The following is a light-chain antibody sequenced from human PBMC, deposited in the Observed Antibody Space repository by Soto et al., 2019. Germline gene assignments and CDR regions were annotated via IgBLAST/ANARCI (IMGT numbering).Light chain of an antibody. Sequence: QAVVTQPPSVSGAPGQRVTISCTGSSSNIGAGYDVNWYQQLPGTAPKLLIFGDSNRPSGVPDRFSGSKSGTSASLAITGLQADDEADYYCCSYAGSYTYWVFGGGTKLTVL. J-gene: IGLJ3*02. CDR1: SSNIGAGYD. CDR3: CSYAGSYTYWV. V-gene: IGLV1-40*01. CDR2: GDS.